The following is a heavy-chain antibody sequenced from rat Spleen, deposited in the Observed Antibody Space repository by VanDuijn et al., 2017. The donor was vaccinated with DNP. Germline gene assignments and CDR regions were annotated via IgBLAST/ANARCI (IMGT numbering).Heavy chain of an antibody. D-gene: IGHD1-7*01. Sequence: QVQLKESGPVLVQASETLSLTCTVSGFSLTNYGVIWVRQSPGKGLEWMGIIWGHGTTDYNSALKSRLSINRDTSKSQVFLKMKSLETDDTAIYYCTRESWGYAMDAWGQGASVTVSS. J-gene: IGHJ4*01. V-gene: IGHV2S75*01. CDR2: IWGHGTT. CDR1: GFSLTNYG. CDR3: TRESWGYAMDA.